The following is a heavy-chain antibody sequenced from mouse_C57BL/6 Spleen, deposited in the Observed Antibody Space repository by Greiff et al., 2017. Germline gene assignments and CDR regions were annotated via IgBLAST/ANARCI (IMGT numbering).Heavy chain of an antibody. Sequence: VQLQQPGAELVKPGASVKLSCKASGYTFTSYWMHWVKQRPGQGLEWIGMIHPNSGSTNYNEKFKSKATLTVDKSSSTAYMQLSSLTSEDSAVYYCASYYGNYERYFDYWGQGTTLTVSS. CDR1: GYTFTSYW. CDR2: IHPNSGST. V-gene: IGHV1-64*01. D-gene: IGHD2-1*01. CDR3: ASYYGNYERYFDY. J-gene: IGHJ2*01.